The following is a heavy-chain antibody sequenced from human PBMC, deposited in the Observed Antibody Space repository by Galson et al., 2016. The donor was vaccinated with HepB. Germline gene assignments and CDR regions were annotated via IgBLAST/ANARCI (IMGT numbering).Heavy chain of an antibody. J-gene: IGHJ3*02. Sequence: SLRLSCADSGFTFNTYGMNWVRQAPGKGLEWVSYISSASSIKYYADSVKGRFTISRDNARHSLYLEMNSLRAEDTAVYYCARPGYCSGSSCYVPFDIWGQGTMATVSS. CDR3: ARPGYCSGSSCYVPFDI. CDR2: ISSASSIK. V-gene: IGHV3-48*04. CDR1: GFTFNTYG. D-gene: IGHD2-15*01.